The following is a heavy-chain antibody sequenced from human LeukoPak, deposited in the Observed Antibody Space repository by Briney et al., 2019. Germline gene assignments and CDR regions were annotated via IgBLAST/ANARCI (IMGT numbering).Heavy chain of an antibody. Sequence: SETLSLTCAVSGDSISSGGYSWSWIRQPPGKGLEWIGYIDYSGSTNYNPSLKSRVTISLDTSKDQFSLKLSSVTAADTAVYFCARDRALGSGKYYFDYWGQGTLVTVSS. D-gene: IGHD3-16*01. CDR2: IDYSGST. J-gene: IGHJ4*02. V-gene: IGHV4-61*08. CDR3: ARDRALGSGKYYFDY. CDR1: GDSISSGGYS.